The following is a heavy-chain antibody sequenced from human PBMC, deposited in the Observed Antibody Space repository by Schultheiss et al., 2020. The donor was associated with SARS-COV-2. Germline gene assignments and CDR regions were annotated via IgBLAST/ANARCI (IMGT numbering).Heavy chain of an antibody. CDR1: GFTFSSHA. V-gene: IGHV3-64D*09. J-gene: IGHJ4*02. D-gene: IGHD6-19*01. CDR3: VRDRGSSSGWPVKFDF. Sequence: GESLKISCSGSGFTFSSHAMHWVRQAPGKGLEYVAAISGDGRSTYYSKSLMGRFTISRDNSKNTLYLQMSSLRAEDTGVFYCVRDRGSSSGWPVKFDFWGQGTLVTVSS. CDR2: ISGDGRST.